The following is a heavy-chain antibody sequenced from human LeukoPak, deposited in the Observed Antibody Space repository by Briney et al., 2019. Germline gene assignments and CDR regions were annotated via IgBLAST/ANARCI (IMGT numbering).Heavy chain of an antibody. J-gene: IGHJ6*03. CDR1: GGSFSGYY. CDR3: ARGHHFWSGSRYSSTYMDV. D-gene: IGHD3-3*02. CDR2: INHSGST. Sequence: PSETLSLTCAVYGGSFSGYYWSWIRQPPGKGLEWIGEINHSGSTNYNPSLKSRVTISVDTSKNQFSLRLSSVTAADTAVYYCARGHHFWSGSRYSSTYMDVWGKGTTVTVSS. V-gene: IGHV4-34*01.